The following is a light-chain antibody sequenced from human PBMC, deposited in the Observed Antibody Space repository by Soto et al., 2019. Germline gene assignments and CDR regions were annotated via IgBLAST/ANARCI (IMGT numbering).Light chain of an antibody. CDR2: DAS. CDR3: QQYDNYSWT. J-gene: IGKJ1*01. V-gene: IGKV1-5*01. CDR1: QSIRYA. Sequence: DIQLTQSPSTLSASVGDRVTITCRASQSIRYALAWYQQEPGKAPKVLVYDASILASGVSSRFSGSGSGTEFTLTISGLRPGDFVDYYCQQYDNYSWTFGQGTRV.